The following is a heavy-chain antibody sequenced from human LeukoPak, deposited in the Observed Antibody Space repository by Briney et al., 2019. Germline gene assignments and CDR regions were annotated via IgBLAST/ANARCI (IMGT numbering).Heavy chain of an antibody. CDR3: ARGGNSGWRTPNDDY. D-gene: IGHD6-19*01. J-gene: IGHJ4*02. CDR2: ISPNNGDT. CDR1: GFTFTDYY. Sequence: ASVKVSCKASGFTFTDYYLHWVRQAPGQGLEWMGWISPNNGDTDYAQKFQGRVRMTTDTSISTAYMEVRSLRSDDTAVYYCARGGNSGWRTPNDDYWGQGTLVTVSS. V-gene: IGHV1-2*02.